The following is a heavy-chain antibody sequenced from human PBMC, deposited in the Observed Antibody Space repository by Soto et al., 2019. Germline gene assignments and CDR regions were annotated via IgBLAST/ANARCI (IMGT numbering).Heavy chain of an antibody. CDR1: GFTFSSYA. J-gene: IGHJ5*02. CDR2: ISGSGGST. Sequence: LRLSCAASGFTFSSYAMSWVRQAPGKGLEWVSAISGSGGSTYYADSVKGRFTISRDNSKNTLYLQMNSLRAEDTAVYYCAKASYYDILTGYSNWFDPWGQGTLVTVSS. V-gene: IGHV3-23*01. D-gene: IGHD3-9*01. CDR3: AKASYYDILTGYSNWFDP.